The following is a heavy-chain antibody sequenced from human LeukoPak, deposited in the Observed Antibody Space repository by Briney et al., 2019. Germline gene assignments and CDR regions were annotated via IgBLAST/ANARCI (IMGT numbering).Heavy chain of an antibody. CDR3: AKDLLRIYWRTFDS. J-gene: IGHJ4*02. Sequence: GGSLRLSCVASGFDFSSHAMTWVRQAPGKGLEWVSSFNDTGSSTYYADPVKGRFTISRDNSKNTLYLQMTNLRAEDTAVYFCAKDLLRIYWRTFDSWGQGAQVIVSS. D-gene: IGHD3-10*01. CDR1: GFDFSSHA. CDR2: FNDTGSST. V-gene: IGHV3-23*01.